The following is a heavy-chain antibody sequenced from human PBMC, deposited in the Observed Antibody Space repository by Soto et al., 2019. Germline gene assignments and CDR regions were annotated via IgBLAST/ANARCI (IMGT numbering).Heavy chain of an antibody. CDR3: ARHGIVGPSDFDY. D-gene: IGHD1-26*01. CDR2: IYYSGST. V-gene: IGHV4-59*04. Sequence: SETLSLTCTVSGGSISSYYCSWIRQPPGKGLEWIGYIYYSGSTYYNPSLKSRVTISVDTSKNQFSLKLSSVTAADTAVYYCARHGIVGPSDFDYWGQRTLVTVSS. CDR1: GGSISSYY. J-gene: IGHJ4*02.